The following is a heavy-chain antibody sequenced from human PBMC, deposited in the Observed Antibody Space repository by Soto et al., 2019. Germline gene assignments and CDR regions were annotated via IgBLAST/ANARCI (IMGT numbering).Heavy chain of an antibody. Sequence: PGGSLRLSCTASGFTFSNYAMSWVRQAPGKGLEWVSTFSSGGGGAYYADSVKGRFTISRDNSKNTLSLQMNSLRAEDTAVYYCTKANRYCSGANCFTFDYWGLGTLVTVYS. CDR1: GFTFSNYA. CDR3: TKANRYCSGANCFTFDY. V-gene: IGHV3-23*01. D-gene: IGHD2-15*01. J-gene: IGHJ4*02. CDR2: FSSGGGGA.